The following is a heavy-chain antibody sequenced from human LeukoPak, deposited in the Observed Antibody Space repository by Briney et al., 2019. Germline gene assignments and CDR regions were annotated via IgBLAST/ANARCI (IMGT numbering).Heavy chain of an antibody. CDR2: IYTSGST. D-gene: IGHD5-18*01. CDR1: GGSISSYY. J-gene: IGHJ6*03. Sequence: SETLSLTCTVSGGSISSYYWSWIRQPAGKGLEWIGRIYTSGSTNYNPSLKSRVTMSVATSKNQFSLKLSSVTAADTAVYYCAREMEAIQLWSPGYYMDVWGKGTTVTVSS. CDR3: AREMEAIQLWSPGYYMDV. V-gene: IGHV4-4*07.